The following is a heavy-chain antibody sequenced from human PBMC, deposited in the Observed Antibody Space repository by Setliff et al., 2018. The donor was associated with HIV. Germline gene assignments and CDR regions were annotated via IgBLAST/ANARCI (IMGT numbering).Heavy chain of an antibody. J-gene: IGHJ4*02. CDR1: GDSIGAYH. V-gene: IGHV4-59*01. CDR2: IHSSGTT. Sequence: SETLSLTCSVSGDSIGAYHWSWIRQPPGRGLEWIVYIHSSGTTHYNPSLSSRVTISFDASKKYFSLKLTSVTAADTAMYYCATYSAGEGGRGHWGQGTLVTVSS. CDR3: ATYSAGEGGRGH. D-gene: IGHD2-15*01.